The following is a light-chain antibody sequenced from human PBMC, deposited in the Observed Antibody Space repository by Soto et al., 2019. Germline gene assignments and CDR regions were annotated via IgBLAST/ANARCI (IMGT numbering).Light chain of an antibody. J-gene: IGKJ4*01. V-gene: IGKV3-20*01. Sequence: EIVLTQSPGTLSLSPGERATLSCRASQSVSSSYLAWYQQRPGRAPRLLIYGASSRATGIPDRFSGGGSGTDFTLTISRLEPEDFAVYYCQQYGSSPLTFGGGTKVEI. CDR3: QQYGSSPLT. CDR2: GAS. CDR1: QSVSSSY.